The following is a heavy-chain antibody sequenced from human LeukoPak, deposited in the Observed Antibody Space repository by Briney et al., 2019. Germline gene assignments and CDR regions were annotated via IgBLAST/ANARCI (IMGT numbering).Heavy chain of an antibody. D-gene: IGHD5-12*01. CDR2: IYYSGST. Sequence: PSETLSLTCTVSGGSISSGDYYWSWIRQPPGKGLEWIGYIYYSGSTYYNPSLKSRVTISVDTSKNQFSLKLSSVTAADTAVYYCARGSSYDKGFDYWGQETLVTVSS. V-gene: IGHV4-30-4*01. CDR1: GGSISSGDYY. J-gene: IGHJ4*02. CDR3: ARGSSYDKGFDY.